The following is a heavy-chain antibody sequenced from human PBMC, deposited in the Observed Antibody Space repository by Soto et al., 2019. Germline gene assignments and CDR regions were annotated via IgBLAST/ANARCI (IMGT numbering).Heavy chain of an antibody. CDR1: GDSVTSGDYY. CDR3: ATIHVDKYMTYWFDP. D-gene: IGHD2-15*01. CDR2: IYYSGNT. J-gene: IGHJ5*01. V-gene: IGHV4-61*08. Sequence: SETLSLTCTVSGDSVTSGDYYWSWIRQPPGKGLEWIGYIYYSGNTNYTPSLKSRVAISLDTSHNQFSLKLSSVTAADKAVYFCATIHVDKYMTYWFDPWGQGTLVTVSS.